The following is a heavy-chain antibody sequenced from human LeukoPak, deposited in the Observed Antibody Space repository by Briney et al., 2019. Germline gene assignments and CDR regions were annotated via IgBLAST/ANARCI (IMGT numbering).Heavy chain of an antibody. V-gene: IGHV1-46*01. CDR1: GYTFATYY. CDR2: INPRGGST. D-gene: IGHD3-22*01. Sequence: ASVKVSCKASGYTFATYYMHWVRQAPGQGLEWMGMINPRGGSTSYAQKFQGRVTMTRDTSTSTVYMELSSLRSEDTAVYYCARDGAAEYYYDSSGLDMDVWGQGTTVTVSS. J-gene: IGHJ6*02. CDR3: ARDGAAEYYYDSSGLDMDV.